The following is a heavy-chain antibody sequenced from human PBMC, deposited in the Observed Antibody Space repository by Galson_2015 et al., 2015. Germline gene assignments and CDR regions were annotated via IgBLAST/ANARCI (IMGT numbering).Heavy chain of an antibody. CDR3: ARRVYCSSTSCYSNTSNRHYGMDV. Sequence: VKVSCKASGGTFNYYAISWVRQSPGQGLEWMGGFIPISGTANYAQKFQGRVTITTDESTSTGYMELSSLRSEDTAMYYCARRVYCSSTSCYSNTSNRHYGMDVWGQGTTVTVSS. CDR1: GGTFNYYA. D-gene: IGHD2-2*01. J-gene: IGHJ6*02. V-gene: IGHV1-69*05. CDR2: FIPISGTA.